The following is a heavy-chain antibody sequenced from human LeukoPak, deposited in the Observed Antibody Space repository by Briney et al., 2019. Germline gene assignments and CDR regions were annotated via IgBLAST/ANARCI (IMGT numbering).Heavy chain of an antibody. J-gene: IGHJ4*02. CDR2: IQGGGSA. Sequence: SETLSLTCDVSGGSITPYYWNWIRQTPGKGLEWIGFIQGGGSAYYNPSLKSRLSILVDMSKNQVSLRLNSVTAADTAVYSCARQQWDSNSGDDYWGQGTLVTVSS. CDR3: ARQQWDSNSGDDY. V-gene: IGHV4-59*08. D-gene: IGHD6-6*01. CDR1: GGSITPYY.